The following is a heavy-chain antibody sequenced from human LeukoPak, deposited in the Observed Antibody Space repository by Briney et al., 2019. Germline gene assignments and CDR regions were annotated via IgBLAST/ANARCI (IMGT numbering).Heavy chain of an antibody. V-gene: IGHV3-23*01. Sequence: GGSLRLSCAASGFTFSSYAMSWVRQAPGKGLDWISAISGSGGNTYYADSVKGRFTISRDNSKNTLYLQMNSLRAEDTAVYYCAKDQYGGNPQYYFDYWGQGTLVTVSS. J-gene: IGHJ4*02. CDR1: GFTFSSYA. D-gene: IGHD4-23*01. CDR2: ISGSGGNT. CDR3: AKDQYGGNPQYYFDY.